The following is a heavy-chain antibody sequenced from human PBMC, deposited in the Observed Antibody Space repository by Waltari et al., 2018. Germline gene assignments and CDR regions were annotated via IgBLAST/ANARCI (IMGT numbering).Heavy chain of an antibody. D-gene: IGHD3-16*01. V-gene: IGHV3-74*01. CDR2: IKSDGSTT. Sequence: EVQLVESGGGLVQPGGSVRLSCAASGFSFSTYWMNWARQAPGEGLVWVSRIKSDGSTTAYADSVKGRFTTSRDNAKNTLYLQMNSLRADDTAVYYCVRLAFLDVWGQGTTVTVSS. CDR3: VRLAFLDV. J-gene: IGHJ6*02. CDR1: GFSFSTYW.